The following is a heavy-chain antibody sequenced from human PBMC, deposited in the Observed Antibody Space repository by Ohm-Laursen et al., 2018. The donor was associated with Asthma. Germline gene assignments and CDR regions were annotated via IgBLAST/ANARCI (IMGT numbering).Heavy chain of an antibody. CDR2: GGSYYDGGLK. D-gene: IGHD6-13*01. Sequence: SLRLSCAASGFTFRSYAMHWVRQAPGKGLEWVAVGGSYYDGGLKYYADSVNGRFTVSRDDSKITLYLQMNSLRPDDTAVYYCAKERAAGYYFDYWGQGTLVTVSS. J-gene: IGHJ4*02. CDR1: GFTFRSYA. V-gene: IGHV3-30-3*01. CDR3: AKERAAGYYFDY.